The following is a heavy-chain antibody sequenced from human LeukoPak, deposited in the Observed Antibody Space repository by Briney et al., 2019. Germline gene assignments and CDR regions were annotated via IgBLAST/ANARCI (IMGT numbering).Heavy chain of an antibody. V-gene: IGHV1-18*01. CDR2: ISAYNGNT. Sequence: ASVKVSCKASGYTFTSYGISWVRQAPGQGLEWMGWISAYNGNTNYAQKLQGRVTMTTDTSTSTAYMELRSLRSDDTAVYYCARDGVEVPAAIRGWFDPWGQGTLVTVSS. D-gene: IGHD2-2*02. J-gene: IGHJ5*02. CDR1: GYTFTSYG. CDR3: ARDGVEVPAAIRGWFDP.